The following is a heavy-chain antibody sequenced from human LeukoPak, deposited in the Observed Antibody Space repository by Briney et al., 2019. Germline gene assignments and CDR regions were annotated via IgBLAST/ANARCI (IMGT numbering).Heavy chain of an antibody. J-gene: IGHJ3*02. CDR1: GYTFTSYG. D-gene: IGHD3-3*01. Sequence: ASVKVSCKASGYTFTSYGISWVREAPGQGLGGMGWIRAYNGKTNYAQKLQGRVTMTTHPSTSTAYMELRSLRSDDTAVYYCARVFYDFWSRYEYDAFDIWGQGTMVTVSS. V-gene: IGHV1-18*01. CDR2: IRAYNGKT. CDR3: ARVFYDFWSRYEYDAFDI.